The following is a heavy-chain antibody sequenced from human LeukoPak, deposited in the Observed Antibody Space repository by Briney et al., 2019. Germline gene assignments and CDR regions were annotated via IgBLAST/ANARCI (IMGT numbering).Heavy chain of an antibody. V-gene: IGHV3-21*01. J-gene: IGHJ4*02. Sequence: GGSLRLPCAASGFTFSSYSMNWVRQAPGKGLEWVSSISSSSSYIYYADSVKGRFTISRDNAKNSLYLQMNSLRAEDTAVYYCARLRRYCSSTSCYTIDYWGQGTLVTVSS. CDR3: ARLRRYCSSTSCYTIDY. CDR2: ISSSSSYI. CDR1: GFTFSSYS. D-gene: IGHD2-2*02.